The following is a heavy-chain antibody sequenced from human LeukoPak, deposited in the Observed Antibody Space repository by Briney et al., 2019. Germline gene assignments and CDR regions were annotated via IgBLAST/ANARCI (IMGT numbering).Heavy chain of an antibody. CDR2: IKQDGSEK. CDR1: GFTFSNYW. CDR3: ARERNSYFDY. V-gene: IGHV3-7*03. Sequence: GGSLRLSCAASGFTFSNYWMSWVRQDPGKGLEWVAKIKQDGSEKYYVDSVKGRFTISRDNAKNSLYLQVNSLRAEDTAVYYCARERNSYFDYWGQGTLVTVSS. J-gene: IGHJ4*02. D-gene: IGHD1-14*01.